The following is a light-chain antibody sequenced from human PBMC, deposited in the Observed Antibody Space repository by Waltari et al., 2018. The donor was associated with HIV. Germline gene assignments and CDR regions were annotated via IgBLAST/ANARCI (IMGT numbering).Light chain of an antibody. CDR1: RSNIENDN. CDR3: VGWDSSLSAYV. CDR2: KNF. Sequence: QSFLTQPPSASGTPGQTVTIYCSGSRSNIENDNVDWYQQLPGMTPKLLIYKNFLRPSGVPDRFAASKSGTSASLTISGLRSADEADYYCVGWDSSLSAYVFGAGTKVAVL. V-gene: IGLV1-47*01. J-gene: IGLJ1*01.